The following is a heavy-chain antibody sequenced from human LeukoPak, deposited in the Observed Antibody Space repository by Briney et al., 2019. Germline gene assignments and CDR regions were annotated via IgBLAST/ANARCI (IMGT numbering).Heavy chain of an antibody. D-gene: IGHD5-24*01. J-gene: IGHJ6*02. CDR1: GGSISSSSYY. CDR2: IYYSGST. V-gene: IGHV4-39*07. CDR3: ARDVAGVMATMKDYYYYGMDV. Sequence: PSETLSLTCTVSGGSISSSSYYWGWIRQPPGKGLEWIGSIYYSGSTYYNPSLKSRVTISVDTSKNQFSLKLSSVTAADTAVYYCARDVAGVMATMKDYYYYGMDVWGQGTTVTVSS.